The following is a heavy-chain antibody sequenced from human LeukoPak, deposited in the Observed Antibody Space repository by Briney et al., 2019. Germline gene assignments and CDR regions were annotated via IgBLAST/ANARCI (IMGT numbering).Heavy chain of an antibody. V-gene: IGHV1-8*01. CDR2: MNPNSGNT. D-gene: IGHD3-3*01. CDR1: GYTFTSYD. J-gene: IGHJ6*02. CDR3: ARGIGPEKLRFLEWLHHYYYGMDV. Sequence: SVKVSCKASGYTFTSYDINWVRQATGQGLEWMGWMNPNSGNTGYAQKFQGRVTMTRNTSISTAYMELSSLRSEDTAVYYCARGIGPEKLRFLEWLHHYYYGMDVWGQGTTVTVSS.